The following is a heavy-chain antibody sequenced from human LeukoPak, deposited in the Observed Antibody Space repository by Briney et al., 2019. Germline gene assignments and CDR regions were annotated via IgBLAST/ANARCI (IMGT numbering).Heavy chain of an antibody. V-gene: IGHV4-39*01. CDR1: GGSISSNNYY. CDR2: IHYSGST. J-gene: IGHJ4*02. D-gene: IGHD2-2*01. Sequence: PSETLSLSCTVSGGSISSNNYYWGWIRQPPGKGLEWIGNIHYSGSTYYNPSLKSRVTISVDTSRNQFSLKLTSVIAADTAVYYCARHWDDRSSPSYWGQGTLVTVSS. CDR3: ARHWDDRSSPSY.